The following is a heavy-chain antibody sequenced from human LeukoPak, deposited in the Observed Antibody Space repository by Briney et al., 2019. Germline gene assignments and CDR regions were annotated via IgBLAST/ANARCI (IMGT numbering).Heavy chain of an antibody. CDR2: ISYDGSNK. D-gene: IGHD3-3*01. CDR3: ARDYDFWSGYPIPYYYYYGMDV. V-gene: IGHV3-30-3*01. Sequence: GGSLRLSCAASGFTFSSYAMHRVRQAPGKGLEWVAVISYDGSNKYYADSVKGRFTISRDNSKNTLYLQMNSLRAEDTAVYYCARDYDFWSGYPIPYYYYYGMDVWGQGTTVTVSS. CDR1: GFTFSSYA. J-gene: IGHJ6*02.